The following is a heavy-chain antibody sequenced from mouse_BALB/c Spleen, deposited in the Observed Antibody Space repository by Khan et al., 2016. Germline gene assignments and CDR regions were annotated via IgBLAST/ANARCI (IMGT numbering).Heavy chain of an antibody. CDR2: INPYNDGT. Sequence: VQLKQSGPELVKPGASVKMSCKASGYTFTSYVMHWVKQKPGQGLEWIGYINPYNDGTKYNEKFKGKATLTSDKSSSTAYMELSSLTSEDSAVYYCARTTVVAPYWYFDVWGAGTTVTVSS. J-gene: IGHJ1*01. V-gene: IGHV1S136*01. D-gene: IGHD1-1*01. CDR1: GYTFTSYV. CDR3: ARTTVVAPYWYFDV.